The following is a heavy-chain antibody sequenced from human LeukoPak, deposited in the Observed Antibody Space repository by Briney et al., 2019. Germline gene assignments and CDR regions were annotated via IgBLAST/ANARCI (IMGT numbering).Heavy chain of an antibody. D-gene: IGHD2-2*01. J-gene: IGHJ3*02. CDR3: ARVVGYCSSTSCYEAFDI. V-gene: IGHV3-11*01. Sequence: GGSLRLSCSASGFSLSDYGMSWGRQAPGKGLEWVSYISSSGSTIYYADSVKGRFTISRDNAKNSLYLQMNSLRAEDTAVYYCARVVGYCSSTSCYEAFDIWGQGTMVTVSS. CDR1: GFSLSDYG. CDR2: ISSSGSTI.